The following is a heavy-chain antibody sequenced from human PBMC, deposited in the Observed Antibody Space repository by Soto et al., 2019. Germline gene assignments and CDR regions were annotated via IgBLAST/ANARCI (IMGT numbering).Heavy chain of an antibody. CDR3: ARLGIDYTPPALRGMDV. D-gene: IGHD4-4*01. CDR2: IYHSGST. J-gene: IGHJ6*02. CDR1: GGSVSSGSNW. V-gene: IGHV4-4*01. Sequence: ETLSLTCPVSGGSVSSGSNWWSWVREPPGKGLEWIGEIYHSGSTNYNPSLKSRVTISVDKSKNQFSLKLSSVTAADTAVYSCARLGIDYTPPALRGMDVWGQGTKVTVYS.